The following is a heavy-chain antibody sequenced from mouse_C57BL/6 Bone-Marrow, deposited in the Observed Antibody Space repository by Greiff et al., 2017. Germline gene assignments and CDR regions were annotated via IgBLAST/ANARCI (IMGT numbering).Heavy chain of an antibody. CDR3: ARGWKLRLRVRNAMDY. Sequence: LQESGPELVKPGASVKISCKASGYSFTDYNMNWVKQSNGKSLEWIGVINPNYGTTSYNQKFKGKATLTVDQSSSTAYMQLNSLTSEDSAVYYWARGWKLRLRVRNAMDYWGQGTSVTVSS. V-gene: IGHV1-39*01. CDR1: GYSFTDYN. CDR2: INPNYGTT. J-gene: IGHJ4*01. D-gene: IGHD3-2*02.